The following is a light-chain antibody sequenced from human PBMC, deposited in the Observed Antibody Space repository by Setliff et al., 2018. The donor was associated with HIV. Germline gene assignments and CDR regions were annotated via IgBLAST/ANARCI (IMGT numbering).Light chain of an antibody. V-gene: IGLV2-14*03. CDR2: DAN. J-gene: IGLJ2*01. Sequence: QSALTQPASVSGSPGQSITISCSGTNSDIGAYNYVSWYQQHPGTAPKLMIYDANNRPSGVSYRFSGSKSGNMASLTISGLQTEDEADYYCSSYTSSSTVVFGGGTKVTVL. CDR3: SSYTSSSTVV. CDR1: NSDIGAYNY.